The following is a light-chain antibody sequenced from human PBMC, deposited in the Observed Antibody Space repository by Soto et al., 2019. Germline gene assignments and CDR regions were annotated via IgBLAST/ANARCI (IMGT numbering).Light chain of an antibody. Sequence: QSALTQPASVSGSPGQSITICCTGTSSDVGGYNYVSWYQQHPGKAPKLMIYEVSDRPSGVSNRFSGSKSGNTASLTISGLQAEDEADYYCSSYTSSGTLYVFGNGTKVTVL. J-gene: IGLJ1*01. CDR2: EVS. CDR3: SSYTSSGTLYV. V-gene: IGLV2-14*01. CDR1: SSDVGGYNY.